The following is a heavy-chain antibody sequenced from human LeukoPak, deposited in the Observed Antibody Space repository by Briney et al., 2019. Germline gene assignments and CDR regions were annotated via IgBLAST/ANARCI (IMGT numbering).Heavy chain of an antibody. CDR1: GFSFHSYV. D-gene: IGHD1-1*01. Sequence: SGGSLRLSCVVSGFSFHSYVMTWVRQAPEKGLEWVSSISDSGDSTYAADSVKGRFTISRDNSKNTLYLHMNSLRVEDTARYFCARRTTSRAFDYWGQGTLVTVSP. CDR2: ISDSGDST. CDR3: ARRTTSRAFDY. V-gene: IGHV3-23*01. J-gene: IGHJ4*02.